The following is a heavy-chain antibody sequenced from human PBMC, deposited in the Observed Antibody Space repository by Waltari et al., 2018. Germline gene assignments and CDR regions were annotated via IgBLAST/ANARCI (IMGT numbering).Heavy chain of an antibody. J-gene: IGHJ4*02. Sequence: QLQLQESGPGLVKPSETLSLTCTVSGGSISSSSYYWGWIRQPPGKGLEWIGSIYYSGSTYYNQSLKSRVTISVDTSKNQFSLKLSSVTAADTAVYYCARSHYDYVWGSYRPWGQGTLVTVSS. CDR3: ARSHYDYVWGSYRP. V-gene: IGHV4-39*01. CDR2: IYYSGST. CDR1: GGSISSSSYY. D-gene: IGHD3-16*02.